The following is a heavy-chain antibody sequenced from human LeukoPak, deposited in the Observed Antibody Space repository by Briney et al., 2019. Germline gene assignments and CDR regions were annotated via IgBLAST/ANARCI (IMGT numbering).Heavy chain of an antibody. CDR2: IYTSGST. J-gene: IGHJ4*02. V-gene: IGHV4-4*07. CDR1: GGSISSYY. D-gene: IGHD3-3*01. Sequence: SEALSLTCTVSGGSISSYYWSWIRQPAGKGLEWIGRIYTSGSTNYNPSLKSRVTMSVDTSKNQFSLKLSSVTAADTAVYYCARVGVFRRFYYFDYWGQGTLVTVSS. CDR3: ARVGVFRRFYYFDY.